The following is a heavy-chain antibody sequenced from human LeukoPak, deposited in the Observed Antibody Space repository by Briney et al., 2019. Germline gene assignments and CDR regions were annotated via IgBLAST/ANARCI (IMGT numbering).Heavy chain of an antibody. D-gene: IGHD3-22*01. Sequence: SETLSLTCTVSGGPISSSYSYWGWIRQPPGKGLEWIGNIYYSGSTYYSPSLTSRVTVSVDTSENQFSLKLSSVTAADTAVYYCARVPPPYYYDSSGSLYFDYWGQGTLVTVSS. CDR2: IYYSGST. CDR1: GGPISSSYSY. J-gene: IGHJ4*02. CDR3: ARVPPPYYYDSSGSLYFDY. V-gene: IGHV4-39*07.